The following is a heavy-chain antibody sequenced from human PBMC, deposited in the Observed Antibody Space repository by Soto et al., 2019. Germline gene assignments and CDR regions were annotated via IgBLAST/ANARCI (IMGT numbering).Heavy chain of an antibody. CDR1: GYTFTGYY. D-gene: IGHD6-6*01. J-gene: IGHJ6*02. CDR3: ARTETRRGSSPRPRNYYGMDV. Sequence: ASVKVSCKASGYTFTGYYMHWVRQAPGQGLEWMGWINPNSGGTNYAQKFQGWVTMTRDTSISTAYMGLSRLRSDDTAVYYCARTETRRGSSPRPRNYYGMDVWGQGTTVTVSS. V-gene: IGHV1-2*04. CDR2: INPNSGGT.